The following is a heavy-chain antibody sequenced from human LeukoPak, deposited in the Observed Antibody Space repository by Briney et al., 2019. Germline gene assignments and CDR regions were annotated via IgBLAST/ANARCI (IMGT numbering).Heavy chain of an antibody. CDR3: ARGVSD. J-gene: IGHJ4*02. Sequence: PGGSLRLSCATSGFTFNIYAMNWVRQAPGKGLEWVSIISGNGINTYYADSVKGRFTISRDDSKNTLYLQMNSLRVDDTAIYYCARGVSDWGQETLVTVAS. V-gene: IGHV3-23*01. CDR2: ISGNGINT. D-gene: IGHD3-16*01. CDR1: GFTFNIYA.